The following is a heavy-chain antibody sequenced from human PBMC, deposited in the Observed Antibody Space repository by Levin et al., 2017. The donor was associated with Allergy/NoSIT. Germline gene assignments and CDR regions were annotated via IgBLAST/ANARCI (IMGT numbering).Heavy chain of an antibody. CDR3: ARHFGRKGSYSPFDI. J-gene: IGHJ3*02. Sequence: SSETLSLTCTVSGGSISSYYWSWIRQPPGKGLEWIGYIYYSGSTNYNPSLKSRVTISVDTSKNQFSLKLSSVTAADTAVYYCARHFGRKGSYSPFDIWGQGTMVTVSS. D-gene: IGHD3-10*01. V-gene: IGHV4-59*08. CDR1: GGSISSYY. CDR2: IYYSGST.